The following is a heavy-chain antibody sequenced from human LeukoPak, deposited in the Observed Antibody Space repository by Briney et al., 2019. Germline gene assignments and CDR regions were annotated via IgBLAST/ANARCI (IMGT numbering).Heavy chain of an antibody. CDR3: ARGAGWYEY. D-gene: IGHD6-19*01. CDR2: IHYSGST. V-gene: IGHV4-59*01. J-gene: IGHJ4*02. CDR1: GGSINSYY. Sequence: SETLSLTCTVSGGSINSYYWSWLRQPPGKGLEWIGYIHYSGSTNYNFSLKSRVTISVDTSKSQFSLKLSSVTAADTAVYYCARGAGWYEYWGQGTLVTVSS.